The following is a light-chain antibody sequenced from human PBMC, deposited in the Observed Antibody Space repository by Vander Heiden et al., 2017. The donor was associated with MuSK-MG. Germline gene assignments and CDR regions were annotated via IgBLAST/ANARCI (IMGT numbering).Light chain of an antibody. CDR3: QQYVSTPIT. CDR1: QSVLYSSNNQNY. Sequence: DIVMTQSPDSLAVSLGERATINCKSSQSVLYSSNNQNYLAWYQQKPGQPPNLLISWASTRESGVPDRFSGSGSGTDFTLTISSLQAEDVAVYYCQQYVSTPITFGGGTKVEIK. J-gene: IGKJ4*01. CDR2: WAS. V-gene: IGKV4-1*01.